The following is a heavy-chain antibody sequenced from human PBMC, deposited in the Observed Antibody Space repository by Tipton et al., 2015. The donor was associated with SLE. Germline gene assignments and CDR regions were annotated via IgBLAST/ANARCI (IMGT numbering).Heavy chain of an antibody. Sequence: GLVKPSETLSLTCTVSGGSISSYYWSWIRQPPGKGLEWIGYIYYSGSTNYNPSLKSRVTISVDTSKNQFSLKLSSVTAADTAVYYCARDRKLTGDGLDYWGQGTLVTVSS. CDR2: IYYSGST. CDR3: ARDRKLTGDGLDY. V-gene: IGHV4-59*01. J-gene: IGHJ4*02. CDR1: GGSISSYY. D-gene: IGHD7-27*01.